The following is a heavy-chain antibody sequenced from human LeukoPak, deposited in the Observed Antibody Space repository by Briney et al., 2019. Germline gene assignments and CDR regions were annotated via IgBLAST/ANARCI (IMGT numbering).Heavy chain of an antibody. CDR3: ARDYPIAAAGRLFDP. V-gene: IGHV1-8*03. D-gene: IGHD6-13*01. CDR2: MNPNSGNT. J-gene: IGHJ5*02. Sequence: GASVKVSCKASGYTFTSYDINWVRQATGQGLEWMGWMNPNSGNTGYAQKFQGRVTLTRNTSMSTAYMELSSLRSEDTAVYYCARDYPIAAAGRLFDPWGQGTLVTVSS. CDR1: GYTFTSYD.